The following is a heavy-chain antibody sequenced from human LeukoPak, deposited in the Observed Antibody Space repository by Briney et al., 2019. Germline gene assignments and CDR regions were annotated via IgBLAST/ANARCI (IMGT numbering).Heavy chain of an antibody. CDR2: IYTSGST. D-gene: IGHD3-3*01. J-gene: IGHJ5*02. CDR3: ARDSRTIFGVVISPNTFDP. V-gene: IGHV4-4*07. CDR1: GGSISSYD. Sequence: SETLSLTCTVSGGSISSYDWSWIRQPAGKGLEWIGRIYTSGSTNYNPSLKSRVTMSVDTSKNQFSLKLSSVTAADTAVYYCARDSRTIFGVVISPNTFDPWGQGTLVTVSS.